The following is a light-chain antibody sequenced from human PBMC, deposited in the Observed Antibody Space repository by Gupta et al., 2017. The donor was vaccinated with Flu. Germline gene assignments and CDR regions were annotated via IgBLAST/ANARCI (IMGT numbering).Light chain of an antibody. Sequence: QMTQSPSTLSASVGDRVIITCRASETLSTYLAWYQQRPGKVPKLLIYLASTSENGVPSRFSGSGSGTEFTLTISALQPDDFATYYCQQDIRFPYTFGQGTXLEV. CDR3: QQDIRFPYT. CDR1: ETLSTY. J-gene: IGKJ2*01. CDR2: LAS. V-gene: IGKV1-5*03.